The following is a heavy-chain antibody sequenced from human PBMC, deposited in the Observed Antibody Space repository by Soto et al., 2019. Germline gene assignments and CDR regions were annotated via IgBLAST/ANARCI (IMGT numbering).Heavy chain of an antibody. CDR3: AREASVLIPAAQPSRFDS. D-gene: IGHD2-2*01. Sequence: ASVKVSCKGFGYSFMKYGINWVRQAPGQGLERVGWISPYSGYTHSAQKFHGRLTLTTDTAASTAYMELRILRSADTALYYCAREASVLIPAAQPSRFDSWGQGTLVTVSS. J-gene: IGHJ4*02. V-gene: IGHV1-18*01. CDR2: ISPYSGYT. CDR1: GYSFMKYG.